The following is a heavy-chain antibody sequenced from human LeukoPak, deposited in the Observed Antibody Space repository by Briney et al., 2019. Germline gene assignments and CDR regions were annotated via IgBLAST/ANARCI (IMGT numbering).Heavy chain of an antibody. CDR1: GGTFSRYA. CDR2: IIPIFPIA. Sequence: ASVKVSCKASGGTFSRYAINWVRQAPGQGLEWMGGIIPIFPIANYAQKFQGRVTITADKSTSTTYMELSSLRSEDTAVYYCAREGGYSGYDPYYYYYYYMDVWGKGTTVTVSS. CDR3: AREGGYSGYDPYYYYYYYMDV. D-gene: IGHD5-12*01. V-gene: IGHV1-69*10. J-gene: IGHJ6*03.